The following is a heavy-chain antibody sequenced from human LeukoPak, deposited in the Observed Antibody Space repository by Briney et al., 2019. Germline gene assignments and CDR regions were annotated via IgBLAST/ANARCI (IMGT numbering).Heavy chain of an antibody. V-gene: IGHV3-7*03. Sequence: GGSLRLSCAASGFTFSNYWMSWVRQAPGKGLEWVANIKVDGSEKYYVDSLKGRFTISRDNVENSLYLQMNSLRAEDTAVYYCARDVLLGYCSGGGCYRYGMDVWGKGTTVTVSS. CDR3: ARDVLLGYCSGGGCYRYGMDV. D-gene: IGHD2-15*01. CDR2: IKVDGSEK. J-gene: IGHJ6*04. CDR1: GFTFSNYW.